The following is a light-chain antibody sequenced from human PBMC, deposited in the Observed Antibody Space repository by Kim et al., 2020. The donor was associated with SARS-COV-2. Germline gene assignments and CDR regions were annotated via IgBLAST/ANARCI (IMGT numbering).Light chain of an antibody. CDR3: AAWDDSLNGWV. J-gene: IGLJ3*02. Sequence: ELTQPPSASGTPGQRVTISCSGSTSNIGTNIVNWYQQLPGTAPKLLIYFNNQRPSGVPDRFSGSKSGTSASLAISGLQSEDEADYYCAAWDDSLNGWVFGGGTQLTVL. CDR1: TSNIGTNI. CDR2: FNN. V-gene: IGLV1-44*01.